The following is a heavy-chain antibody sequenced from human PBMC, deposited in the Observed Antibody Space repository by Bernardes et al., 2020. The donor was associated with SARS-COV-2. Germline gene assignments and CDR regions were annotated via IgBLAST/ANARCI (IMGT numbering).Heavy chain of an antibody. D-gene: IGHD1-26*01. V-gene: IGHV3-49*04. CDR2: IRSKPYGGIT. J-gene: IGHJ4*02. CDR1: GFTFANYA. Sequence: GGSLRLSCATSGFTFANYAMTWVRQAPGKGLEWVGVIRSKPYGGITEYAASVKGRFIISRDDSKSFVYLQMNSLKIEDTAVYFCAGSFYAFYLDYWGQGTPVTVSS. CDR3: AGSFYAFYLDY.